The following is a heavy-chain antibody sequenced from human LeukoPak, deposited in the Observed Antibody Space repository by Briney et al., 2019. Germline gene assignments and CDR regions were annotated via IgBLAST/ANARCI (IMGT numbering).Heavy chain of an antibody. CDR3: ARGYDSSGYYYVDYYYMDV. J-gene: IGHJ6*03. CDR1: GFTFSSYS. Sequence: PGGSLRLSCAASGFTFSSYSMNWVRQAPGKGLEWVSSISSSSSYIYYADSVKGRFTISRDNAKNSLYLQMNSLRAEDTAVYYCARGYDSSGYYYVDYYYMDVWGKGTTVTVSS. V-gene: IGHV3-21*01. CDR2: ISSSSSYI. D-gene: IGHD3-22*01.